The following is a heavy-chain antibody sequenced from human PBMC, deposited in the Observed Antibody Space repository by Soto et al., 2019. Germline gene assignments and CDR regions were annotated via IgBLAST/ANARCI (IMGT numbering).Heavy chain of an antibody. D-gene: IGHD2-8*01. Sequence: QVQLQESGPGLVKPSQTLSLTCTVSGGSISSGDYYWSWIPQPPGKGLEWIGYILYSGTTNYNPSLESRLTISVDTSKNQFSLKLTSVTAADTAVYYCARNGALDYWGRGTLVTVSS. CDR3: ARNGALDY. CDR2: ILYSGTT. V-gene: IGHV4-30-4*01. J-gene: IGHJ4*02. CDR1: GGSISSGDYY.